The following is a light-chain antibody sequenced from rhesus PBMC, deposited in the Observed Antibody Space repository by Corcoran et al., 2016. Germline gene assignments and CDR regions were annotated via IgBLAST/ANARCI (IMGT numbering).Light chain of an antibody. CDR3: LQSSNWPQDS. J-gene: IGKJ2*01. Sequence: EIVMTQSPATLALSPGERATLSCRASQSVSSYLAWYQQKTGQAPRLLFSGASSRAPGIPERFSGSGSGTEFTLTISSLEPEDVGVYFCLQSSNWPQDSFGQGTKVEIK. CDR1: QSVSSY. V-gene: IGKV3-24*04. CDR2: GAS.